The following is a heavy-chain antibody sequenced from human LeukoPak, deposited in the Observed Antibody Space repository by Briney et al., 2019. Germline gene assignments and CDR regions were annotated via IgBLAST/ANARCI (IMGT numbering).Heavy chain of an antibody. CDR2: ISGSGGST. Sequence: GGSLRLSCAASGFTFSSYGMSWVRQAPGKGLEWVSAISGSGGSTYYADSVKGRFTISRDNSKNTLYLQMNSLRAEDTAVYYCAKAHMVRGVMVPHAFDIRGQGTMVTVSS. J-gene: IGHJ3*02. D-gene: IGHD3-10*01. V-gene: IGHV3-23*01. CDR1: GFTFSSYG. CDR3: AKAHMVRGVMVPHAFDI.